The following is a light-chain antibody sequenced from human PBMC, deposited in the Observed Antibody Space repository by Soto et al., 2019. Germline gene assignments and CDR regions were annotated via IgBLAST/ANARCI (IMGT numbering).Light chain of an antibody. CDR2: AAS. V-gene: IGKV1-39*01. J-gene: IGKJ3*01. CDR3: QQSYSTPFT. CDR1: QSISSY. Sequence: MTQSPSSLSAPVRDRVTITCRASQSISSYLNWYQQKPGKAPKLLIFAASSLQSGVPSRFSGSGSGTDFTLTISSLQPEDFATYYCQQSYSTPFTFGPGTKVDIK.